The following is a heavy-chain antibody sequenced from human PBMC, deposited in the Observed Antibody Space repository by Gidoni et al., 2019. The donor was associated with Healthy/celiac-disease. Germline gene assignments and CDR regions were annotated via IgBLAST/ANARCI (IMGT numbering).Heavy chain of an antibody. J-gene: IGHJ6*02. CDR2: IKQDGSEK. D-gene: IGHD3-3*01. CDR3: ARDGNDFWSGYYPSYGMDV. Sequence: EVQLVESGGGLVQPGGSLRLACAASGFTFSSYWMSWVRQAPGKGLEWVDNIKQDGSEKYYVDSVKGRFTISRDNAKNSLYLQMNSLRAEDTAVYYCARDGNDFWSGYYPSYGMDVWGQGTTVTVSS. V-gene: IGHV3-7*01. CDR1: GFTFSSYW.